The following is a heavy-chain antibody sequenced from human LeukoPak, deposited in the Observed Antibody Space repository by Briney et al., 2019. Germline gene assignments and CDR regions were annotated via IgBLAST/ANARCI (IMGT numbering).Heavy chain of an antibody. CDR3: ARGHTAVTRHFDF. CDR2: ISSGSSAI. CDR1: GFTFRTSG. J-gene: IGHJ4*02. Sequence: PGGSLRLSCAASGFTFRTSGMNWVRQAPGKGLEWVSIISSGSSAIFSADALKGRFTISRDDAKNLLYLDMNSLRAEDTAVYYCARGHTAVTRHFDFWGQGTLVTVSS. D-gene: IGHD4-17*01. V-gene: IGHV3-21*01.